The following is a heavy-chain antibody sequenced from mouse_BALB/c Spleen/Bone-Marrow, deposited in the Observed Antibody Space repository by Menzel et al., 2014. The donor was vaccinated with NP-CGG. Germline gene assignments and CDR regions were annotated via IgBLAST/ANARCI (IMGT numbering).Heavy chain of an antibody. CDR1: GYSFTSYW. V-gene: IGHV1-5*01. D-gene: IGHD1-1*01. CDR3: TRSITTAVEFDY. Sequence: EVKLEQAGTALARPGASVNMACKASGYSFTSYWMYWIKQRPGQGLEWIGAVYPGNSGTSYNQNFKGKAKLTAVTSASTAYMELSSLTNEDSAVYYCTRSITTAVEFDYWGQGTSLTVSS. CDR2: VYPGNSGT. J-gene: IGHJ2*03.